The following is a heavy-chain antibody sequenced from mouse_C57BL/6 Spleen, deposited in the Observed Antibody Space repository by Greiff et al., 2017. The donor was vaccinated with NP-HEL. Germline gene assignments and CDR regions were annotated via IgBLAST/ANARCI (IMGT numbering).Heavy chain of an antibody. D-gene: IGHD2-3*01. V-gene: IGHV1-37*01. Sequence: VQLKESGPELVKPGASVKISCKASGYSFTGYFMNWVKQSHGKSLEWIGRINPYNGATFYNQKCKGKATLTVDKSSSTAHMELLSLTSEDFAVYYCARGDGYYPYYFYYWGQGTTLTVSS. J-gene: IGHJ2*01. CDR3: ARGDGYYPYYFYY. CDR2: INPYNGAT. CDR1: GYSFTGYF.